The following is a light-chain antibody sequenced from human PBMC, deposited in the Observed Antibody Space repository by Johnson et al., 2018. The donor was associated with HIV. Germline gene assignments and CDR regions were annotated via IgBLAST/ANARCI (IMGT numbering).Light chain of an antibody. J-gene: IGLJ1*01. CDR3: GTWDSSLSAGL. Sequence: QSVLTQPPSVSAAPGQKVTISCSGSSSNIGNNYVSWYQQLPGTAPKLLIYENNKRPSGIPDRFSGSKSGTSATLGITGLQTGDGADYYFGTWDSSLSAGLVGTGTKVTVL. CDR1: SSNIGNNY. V-gene: IGLV1-51*02. CDR2: ENN.